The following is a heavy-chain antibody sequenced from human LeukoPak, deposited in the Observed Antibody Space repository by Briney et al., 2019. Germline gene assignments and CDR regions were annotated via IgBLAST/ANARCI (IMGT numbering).Heavy chain of an antibody. J-gene: IGHJ4*02. CDR1: GFTLIGYW. CDR2: KNKDGREK. D-gene: IGHD6-13*01. V-gene: IGHV3-7*01. CDR3: ARESGGGYIAAAVYFDY. Sequence: GGSLSPSCAASGFTLIGYWWSGVRQAPGKGREGLANKNKDGREKYYVDSVKGRFTISRDNAKNSLFLQMNSLRAEDTAVYYCARESGGGYIAAAVYFDYWGQGTLVTVSS.